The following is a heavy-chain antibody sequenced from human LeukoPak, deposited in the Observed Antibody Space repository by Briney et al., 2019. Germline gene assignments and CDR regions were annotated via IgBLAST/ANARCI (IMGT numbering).Heavy chain of an antibody. D-gene: IGHD4-23*01. J-gene: IGHJ4*02. CDR2: IASDGSST. CDR3: ARGRPHGNDY. CDR1: GFTFSSYW. Sequence: EGSLRLSCAASGFTFSSYWMNWVRQAPGKGLVWVSRIASDGSSTTYADSVKGRFSISRDNAKNTLYLQMNSLRVEDTAVYYCARGRPHGNDYWGQGTLVTVSS. V-gene: IGHV3-74*01.